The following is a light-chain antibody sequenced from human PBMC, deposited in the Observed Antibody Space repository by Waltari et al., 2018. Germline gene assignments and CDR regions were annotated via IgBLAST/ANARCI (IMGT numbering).Light chain of an antibody. CDR2: DAS. CDR3: QQYETLEALS. Sequence: DIQMIQSPSSLSASVGDRVTITCQASQAISDYLNWYQHKPGKAPKLLIYDASVLETGVPSRFTGSGSGTDFTFIITSLQPEDSATYYCQQYETLEALSFGGGTKVEIK. CDR1: QAISDY. J-gene: IGKJ4*01. V-gene: IGKV1-33*01.